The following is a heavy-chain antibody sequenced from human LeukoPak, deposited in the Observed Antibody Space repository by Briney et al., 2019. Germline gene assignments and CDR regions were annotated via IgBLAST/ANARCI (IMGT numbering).Heavy chain of an antibody. CDR3: ARAEVPKDSYGSGSYYRGGFDY. D-gene: IGHD3-10*01. CDR2: ISAYNGNT. Sequence: ASVTVSCKASGYTFTSYGISWVRQAPGQGLEWMGWISAYNGNTNYAQKLQGRVTITTDESTSTAYMELSSLRSEDTAVYYCARAEVPKDSYGSGSYYRGGFDYWGQGTLVTVSS. V-gene: IGHV1-18*01. CDR1: GYTFTSYG. J-gene: IGHJ4*02.